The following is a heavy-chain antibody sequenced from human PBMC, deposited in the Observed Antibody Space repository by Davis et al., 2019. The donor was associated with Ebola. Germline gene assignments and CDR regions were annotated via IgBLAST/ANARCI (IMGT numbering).Heavy chain of an antibody. CDR3: ARSASCGGDCYYFDY. D-gene: IGHD2-21*02. V-gene: IGHV1-46*01. Sequence: ASVKVSCKASGYTFTNYYMHWVRQAPGQGLEWMGMINPNDGRTIYAQKFQGRVTMTGDTSTRTVYMELSSLRSEDTAVYYCARSASCGGDCYYFDYWGQGTLVSVSS. J-gene: IGHJ4*02. CDR1: GYTFTNYY. CDR2: INPNDGRT.